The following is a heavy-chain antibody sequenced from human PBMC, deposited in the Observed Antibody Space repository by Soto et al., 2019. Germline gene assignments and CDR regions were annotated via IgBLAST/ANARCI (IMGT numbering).Heavy chain of an antibody. J-gene: IGHJ1*01. Sequence: PETLPLTCTVSDGSISSSSYYWGGIRQPPGKGLEWIGSIYYSGTTYYNPSLKSRVTISVDTSNNQFSLKLSSVTAADTAVYYCARHLCWGGYALSGMYEFERWGVGTMVTVSS. D-gene: IGHD6-25*01. CDR3: ARHLCWGGYALSGMYEFER. CDR1: DGSISSSSYY. CDR2: IYYSGTT. V-gene: IGHV4-39*01.